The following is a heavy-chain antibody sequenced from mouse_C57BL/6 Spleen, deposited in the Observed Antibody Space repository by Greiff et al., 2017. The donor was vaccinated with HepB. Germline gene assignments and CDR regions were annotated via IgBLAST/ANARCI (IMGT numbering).Heavy chain of an antibody. CDR2: IHPNSGST. CDR3: ARKADYGSSFAY. J-gene: IGHJ3*01. D-gene: IGHD1-1*01. Sequence: VQLQQSGAELVKPGASVKLSCKASGYTFTSYWMHWVKQRPGQGLEWIGMIHPNSGSTNYNEKFKSKATLTVDKSSSTAYMQLSSLTSEDSAVYYCARKADYGSSFAYWGQGTLVTVSA. V-gene: IGHV1-64*01. CDR1: GYTFTSYW.